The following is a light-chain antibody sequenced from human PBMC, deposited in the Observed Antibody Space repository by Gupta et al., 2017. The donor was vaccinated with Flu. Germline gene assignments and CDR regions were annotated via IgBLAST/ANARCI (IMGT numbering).Light chain of an antibody. CDR1: QSTSTW. J-gene: IGKJ2*01. Sequence: DIQMTQSPSTLTASVGDRVTITCRTSQSTSTWLAWYQQTPGKAPRLLIYKASNLQNGVTSRFSGSGSGTEFTLTISSLQPEDFATYYCQQYNSFPMYTFGQGTKLEIK. CDR2: KAS. V-gene: IGKV1-5*03. CDR3: QQYNSFPMYT.